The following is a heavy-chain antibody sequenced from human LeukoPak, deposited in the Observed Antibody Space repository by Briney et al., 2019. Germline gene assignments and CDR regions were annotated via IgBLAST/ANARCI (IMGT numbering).Heavy chain of an antibody. CDR1: GYTFTGYY. V-gene: IGHV1-2*02. CDR3: AVSGNFWRGYAFDI. CDR2: INPNSGGT. Sequence: ASVKVSCKASGYTFTGYYMHWVRQAPGQGLEWMGWINPNSGGTNYAQKFQGRVTMTRDTSISTAYMELSRLRSDDTAVYYCAVSGNFWRGYAFDIWGQGTMVTVSS. J-gene: IGHJ3*02. D-gene: IGHD3-3*01.